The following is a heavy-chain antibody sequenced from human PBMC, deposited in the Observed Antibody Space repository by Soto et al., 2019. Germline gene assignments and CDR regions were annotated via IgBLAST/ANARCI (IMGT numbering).Heavy chain of an antibody. Sequence: GESLKISCKGSGYSFTSYWIGWVRQMPGKGLEWMGIIYPGDSDTRYSPSFQGQVTISADKSISTAYLQWSSLKASDTAMYYCARGRLSGIAAAANRVAFDIWGQGTMVTVSS. J-gene: IGHJ3*02. CDR2: IYPGDSDT. CDR3: ARGRLSGIAAAANRVAFDI. CDR1: GYSFTSYW. V-gene: IGHV5-51*01. D-gene: IGHD6-13*01.